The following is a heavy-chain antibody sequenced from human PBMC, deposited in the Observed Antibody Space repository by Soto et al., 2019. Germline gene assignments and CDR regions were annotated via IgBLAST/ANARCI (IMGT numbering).Heavy chain of an antibody. J-gene: IGHJ6*02. CDR2: IYYSGST. V-gene: IGHV4-59*01. CDR3: ASGGDYLYYAMDV. D-gene: IGHD3-16*01. CDR1: GGSMSDYY. Sequence: SETLSLTCTVSGGSMSDYYWSWIRQPPGMGLEWIAYIYYSGSTNYNPSLKSRVTISVDTSKNQFSLKLSSVAAADTAVYYCASGGDYLYYAMDVWRQGTTVTVSS.